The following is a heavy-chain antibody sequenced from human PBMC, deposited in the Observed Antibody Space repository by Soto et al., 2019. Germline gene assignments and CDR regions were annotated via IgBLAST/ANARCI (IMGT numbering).Heavy chain of an antibody. Sequence: GGSLRLSCAASGFTFSSYAMSWVRQAPGKGLEWVSGISGSGGSTYYADSVKGRFTISRDSSKNTLYLQMNSLRAEDTAVYYCAKPLYSGSYSPFDYWGQGTLVTVSS. J-gene: IGHJ4*02. CDR2: ISGSGGST. CDR3: AKPLYSGSYSPFDY. CDR1: GFTFSSYA. D-gene: IGHD1-26*01. V-gene: IGHV3-23*01.